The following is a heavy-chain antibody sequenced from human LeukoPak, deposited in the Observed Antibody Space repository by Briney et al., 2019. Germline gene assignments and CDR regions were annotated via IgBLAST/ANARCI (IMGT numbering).Heavy chain of an antibody. Sequence: GASVKVSCKASGYTFTSYYMHWVRQAPGQGLEWMGIINPSGGSTSYAQKFQGRVTMTRDTSTSTVYMELSSLRSEDTAVYYCARDPMTTVTTDGMDVWGQGTTVTVSS. CDR3: ARDPMTTVTTDGMDV. CDR2: INPSGGST. D-gene: IGHD4-17*01. J-gene: IGHJ6*02. CDR1: GYTFTSYY. V-gene: IGHV1-46*01.